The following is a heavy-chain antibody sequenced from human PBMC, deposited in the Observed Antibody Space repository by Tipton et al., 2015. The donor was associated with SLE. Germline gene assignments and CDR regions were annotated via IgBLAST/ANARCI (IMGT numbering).Heavy chain of an antibody. CDR1: GGSISSSSYY. V-gene: IGHV4-39*07. D-gene: IGHD3/OR15-3a*01. CDR2: IYYSGST. J-gene: IGHJ4*02. Sequence: GSLRLSCTVSGGSISSSSYYWGWIRQPPGKGLEWIGSIYYSGSTYYNPSLKSRVTISVDTSKNQFSLKLSSVTAADTAVYYCARSPRGDWDYWGQGTLVTVSS. CDR3: ARSPRGDWDY.